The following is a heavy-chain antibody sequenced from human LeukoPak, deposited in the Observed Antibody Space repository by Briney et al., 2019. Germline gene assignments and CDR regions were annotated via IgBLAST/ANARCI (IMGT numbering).Heavy chain of an antibody. CDR1: RGSVSSSTYY. V-gene: IGHV4-39*07. Sequence: PSETLSLTCTVSRGSVSSSTYYGSWVRQPPGKGLEWIASIYYTGSTYYNPSLKSRVTISLDMSKNEFFLTMTSVTAADTAVYFCTAEKNGSPHYWGQGTQVTVSS. D-gene: IGHD2-8*01. CDR2: IYYTGST. J-gene: IGHJ4*02. CDR3: TAEKNGSPHY.